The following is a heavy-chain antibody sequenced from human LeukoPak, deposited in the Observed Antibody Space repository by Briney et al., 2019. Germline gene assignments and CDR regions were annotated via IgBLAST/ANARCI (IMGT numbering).Heavy chain of an antibody. CDR2: IYSGGDT. CDR1: GFTVSSNY. Sequence: GGSLRLSCAASGFTVSSNYMTWVRQAPGKGLEWLSVIYSGGDTYYADSVQGRFTISGDNSRNTLYLQMNFLRAEDTAVYYCARRSGEGYFDSWGQGTLVTVSS. V-gene: IGHV3-66*01. J-gene: IGHJ4*02. CDR3: ARRSGEGYFDS. D-gene: IGHD1-26*01.